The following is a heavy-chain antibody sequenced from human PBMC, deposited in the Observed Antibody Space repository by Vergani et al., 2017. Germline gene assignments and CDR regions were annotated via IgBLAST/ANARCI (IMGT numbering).Heavy chain of an antibody. V-gene: IGHV1-69*09. J-gene: IGHJ6*02. CDR1: GYTFTGYY. CDR3: ASSSELTTTLRYYYYGMDV. Sequence: QVQLVQSGAEVKKPGASVKVSCKASGYTFTGYYMHWVRQAPGQGLEWMGRIIPVLGITNYAQKFQGRVTITADRSTSTAYMKLSTLRSEETAVYYCASSSELTTTLRYYYYGMDVWGQGTTVTVSS. D-gene: IGHD3-22*01. CDR2: IIPVLGIT.